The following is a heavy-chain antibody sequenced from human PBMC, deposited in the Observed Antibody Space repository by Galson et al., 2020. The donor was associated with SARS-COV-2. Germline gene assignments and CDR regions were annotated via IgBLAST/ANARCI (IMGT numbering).Heavy chain of an antibody. CDR1: GFTFSSYG. V-gene: IGHV3-33*01. Sequence: GGSLRLSCAASGFTFSSYGMHWVRQAPGKGLEWVAVIWYDGSNKYYADSVKGRFTISRDNSKNTLYLQMNSLRAEDTAVYYCARDIPVASSSWYYFDYWGQGTLVTVSS. D-gene: IGHD6-13*01. CDR3: ARDIPVASSSWYYFDY. CDR2: IWYDGSNK. J-gene: IGHJ4*02.